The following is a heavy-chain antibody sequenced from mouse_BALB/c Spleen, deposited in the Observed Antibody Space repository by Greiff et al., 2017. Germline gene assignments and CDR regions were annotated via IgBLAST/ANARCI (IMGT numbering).Heavy chain of an antibody. CDR3: ARSVAWFAY. J-gene: IGHJ3*01. V-gene: IGHV1-55*01. D-gene: IGHD1-1*02. CDR2: IYPGSGST. CDR1: GYNFTSYW. Sequence: VQLQQPGAELVKPGTSVKLSCKASGYNFTSYWINWVKLRPGQGLEWIGDIYPGSGSTNYNEKFKSKATLTVDTSSSTAYMQLSSLASEDSALYYCARSVAWFAYWGQGTLVTVSA.